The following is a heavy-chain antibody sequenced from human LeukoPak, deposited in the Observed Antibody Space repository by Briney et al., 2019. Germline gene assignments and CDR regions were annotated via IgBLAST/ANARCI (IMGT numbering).Heavy chain of an antibody. V-gene: IGHV3-23*01. Sequence: GGSLRLSCAASGFTFRSYAMSWVRQAPGKGLEWVSSITNSGDDTYYADSVKGRFTISRDNSKNTLYVQMNSLRAEDTAVYCCARGNLWFGELSPYYFDYWGQGTLVTVSS. CDR1: GFTFRSYA. CDR2: ITNSGDDT. D-gene: IGHD3-10*01. J-gene: IGHJ4*02. CDR3: ARGNLWFGELSPYYFDY.